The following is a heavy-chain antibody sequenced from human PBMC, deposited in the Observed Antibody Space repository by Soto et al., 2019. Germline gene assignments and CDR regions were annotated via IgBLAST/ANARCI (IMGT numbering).Heavy chain of an antibody. CDR1: GFTFTGHW. CDR2: INTEGDST. D-gene: IGHD2-2*01. CDR3: AREAGYCSTTSCYRRAFDT. Sequence: EVQLVESGGDLVQPGGSLRLSCAASGFTFTGHWMNWVRQVPGKGLVWVARINTEGDSTNYADSVKGRFTISRDSATNTVYLQMNGLGVDDTSVYFCAREAGYCSTTSCYRRAFDTWGQGTMVTVSS. V-gene: IGHV3-74*01. J-gene: IGHJ3*02.